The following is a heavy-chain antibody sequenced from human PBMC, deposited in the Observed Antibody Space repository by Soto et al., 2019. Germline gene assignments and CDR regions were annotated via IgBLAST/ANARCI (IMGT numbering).Heavy chain of an antibody. D-gene: IGHD3-3*01. CDR2: IYYSGST. Sequence: QVQLQESGPGLVKPSQTLSLTCTVSGGSISSGGYYWSWIRQHPGKGLEWIGYIYYSGSTYYNPSLKSRVTISVDTSKNQFSLKLSSVTAEDTAVYYCARVRNDFWSGYHDYWGQGTLVTVSS. CDR3: ARVRNDFWSGYHDY. J-gene: IGHJ4*02. CDR1: GGSISSGGYY. V-gene: IGHV4-31*03.